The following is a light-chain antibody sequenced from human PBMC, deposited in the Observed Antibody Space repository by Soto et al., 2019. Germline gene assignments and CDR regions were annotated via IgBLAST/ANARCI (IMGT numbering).Light chain of an antibody. Sequence: QSVLTQPPSASASLGASVTLTCTLSSGYSNCKVDWYQQRPGKGARFVMRVGTGGIVGSKGDGIPDRFSVLGSGLNRYLTIKNIQEEDESDYHCGADHGSGSNFVYVFGTGTKVTVL. CDR2: VGTGGIVG. CDR1: SGYSNCK. CDR3: GADHGSGSNFVYV. J-gene: IGLJ1*01. V-gene: IGLV9-49*01.